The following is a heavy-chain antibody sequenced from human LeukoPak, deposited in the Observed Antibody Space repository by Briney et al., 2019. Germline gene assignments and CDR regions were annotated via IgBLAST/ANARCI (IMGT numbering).Heavy chain of an antibody. CDR2: INQDGSDI. D-gene: IGHD6-13*01. CDR3: ATSSCSSY. CDR1: GLRLRTLC. Sequence: GGGLSLSRAVSGLRLRTLCMARFRPTPGRGRAWVAHINQDGSDIHYEDSVKGRFTISRDNAKNSLFLQMNGLRADDTAVYYCATSSCSSYWGQGTLVTVSS. J-gene: IGHJ4*02. V-gene: IGHV3-7*01.